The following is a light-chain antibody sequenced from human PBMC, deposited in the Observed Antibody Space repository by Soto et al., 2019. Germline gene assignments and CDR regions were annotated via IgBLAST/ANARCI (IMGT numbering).Light chain of an antibody. CDR2: DAS. Sequence: DIQMTQSPSILSASVGDSVTITCRASQSVSKWLAWYQQKPGKAPKLLIYDASSLNSGVPSRFSDSQSGTEFILTITSVLPDDFATYFCQQYSSFSLPTFGGETKVDI. CDR1: QSVSKW. J-gene: IGKJ4*01. CDR3: QQYSSFSLPT. V-gene: IGKV1-5*01.